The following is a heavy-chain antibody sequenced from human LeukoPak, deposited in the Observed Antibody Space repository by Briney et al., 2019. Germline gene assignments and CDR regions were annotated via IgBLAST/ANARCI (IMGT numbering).Heavy chain of an antibody. D-gene: IGHD3-10*01. Sequence: GGSLRLSCAASGFTFSSYRMSWVRQAPGQGLEWVANIKPDGSEKHYVDSVKGRLTIARDNAKNSLYLQMNSLRAEDTAVYYCARGDYYGSGSYYHDAFDIWGQGTMVTVSS. CDR1: GFTFSSYR. CDR2: IKPDGSEK. CDR3: ARGDYYGSGSYYHDAFDI. J-gene: IGHJ3*02. V-gene: IGHV3-7*03.